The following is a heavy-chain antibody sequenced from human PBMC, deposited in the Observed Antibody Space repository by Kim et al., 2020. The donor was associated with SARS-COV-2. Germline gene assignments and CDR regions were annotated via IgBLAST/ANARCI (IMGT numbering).Heavy chain of an antibody. CDR2: T. D-gene: IGHD1-26*01. Sequence: TNYTPSPKSRVTISVDTSKNQFSLKLSSVTAADTAVYYWAREATGGYFDYWGQGTLVTVSS. V-gene: IGHV4-59*01. J-gene: IGHJ4*02. CDR3: AREATGGYFDY.